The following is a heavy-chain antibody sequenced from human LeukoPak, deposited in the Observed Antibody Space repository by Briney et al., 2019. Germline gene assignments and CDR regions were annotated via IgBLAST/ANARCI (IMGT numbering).Heavy chain of an antibody. CDR2: ISGSGDST. Sequence: GGSLRLSCAASGFTFSSYGMSWVRQAPGKGLEWVSTISGSGDSTYHADSVKGWVTISRDNSKNTLYLQMNSLRAEDTAVYYCAKVHQHDYGDFDYWGQGTLVTVSS. V-gene: IGHV3-23*01. D-gene: IGHD4-17*01. J-gene: IGHJ4*02. CDR3: AKVHQHDYGDFDY. CDR1: GFTFSSYG.